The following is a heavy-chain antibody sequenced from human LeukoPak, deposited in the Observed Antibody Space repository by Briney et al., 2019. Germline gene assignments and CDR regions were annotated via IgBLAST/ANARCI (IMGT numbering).Heavy chain of an antibody. J-gene: IGHJ4*02. Sequence: SVKVSCKASGGTFSSYTISWVRQAPGQGLEWMGRIIPILGIANYAQKFQGRVTITADKSTSTAYMELSSLRSEDTAVYYCARDISQLWYFDHWGQGNLVTVSS. D-gene: IGHD5-18*01. CDR1: GGTFSSYT. CDR3: ARDISQLWYFDH. V-gene: IGHV1-69*04. CDR2: IIPILGIA.